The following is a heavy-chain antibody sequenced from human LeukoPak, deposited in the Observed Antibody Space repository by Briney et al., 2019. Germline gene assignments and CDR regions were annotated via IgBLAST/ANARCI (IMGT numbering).Heavy chain of an antibody. CDR1: GFTFSDYY. D-gene: IGHD2-8*01. CDR2: ISSSGSTI. V-gene: IGHV3-11*01. Sequence: AGGSLRLSCAASGFTFSDYYMSWIRRAPGKGLEWVSYISSSGSTIYYADSVKGRFTISRDNAKNSLYLQMNSLRAEDTAVYYCARGGGDCTNGVCYNYWYFDLWGRGTLVTVSS. J-gene: IGHJ2*01. CDR3: ARGGGDCTNGVCYNYWYFDL.